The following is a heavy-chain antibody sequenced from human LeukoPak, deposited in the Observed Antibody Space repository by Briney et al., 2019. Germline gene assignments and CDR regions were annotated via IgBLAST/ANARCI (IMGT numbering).Heavy chain of an antibody. D-gene: IGHD6-19*01. CDR3: ARDPRRSSGWFYFDY. Sequence: SETLSLTCTVSGGSISSSSYYWGWIRQPPGKGLEWIGSIYYSGSTYYNPSLKSRVTISVDMSKNQFSLKLSSVTAADTAVYYCARDPRRSSGWFYFDYWGQGTLVTVSS. CDR1: GGSISSSSYY. V-gene: IGHV4-39*07. J-gene: IGHJ4*02. CDR2: IYYSGST.